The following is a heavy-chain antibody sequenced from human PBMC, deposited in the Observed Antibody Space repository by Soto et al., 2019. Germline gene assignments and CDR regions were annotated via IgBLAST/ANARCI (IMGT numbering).Heavy chain of an antibody. Sequence: SGGSLILSCAASGFTFSSYAMSWVRQAPGKGLEWVSAISGSGGSTYYADSVKGRFTISRDNSKNTLYLQMNSLRAEDTAVYYCARNCSGGSCYSGVGYYFDYWGQGTLVTVSS. D-gene: IGHD2-15*01. V-gene: IGHV3-23*01. CDR3: ARNCSGGSCYSGVGYYFDY. CDR1: GFTFSSYA. J-gene: IGHJ4*02. CDR2: ISGSGGST.